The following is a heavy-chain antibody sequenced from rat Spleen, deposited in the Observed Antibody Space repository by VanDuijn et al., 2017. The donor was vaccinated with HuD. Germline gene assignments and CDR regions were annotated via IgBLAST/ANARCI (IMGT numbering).Heavy chain of an antibody. CDR2: ISSDGRRN. D-gene: IGHD1-10*01. Sequence: EVQLVESGGDLFQPGRSLKLSCAASGFTFSDYYMAWVRQAPTKGLEWVATISSDGRRNYYRDSVKGRFTISRDNAKNTLCLQMNSLRSEDTATYYCTRPPYNNHFDYWGQGVMVTVSS. CDR1: GFTFSDYY. J-gene: IGHJ2*01. V-gene: IGHV5-22*01. CDR3: TRPPYNNHFDY.